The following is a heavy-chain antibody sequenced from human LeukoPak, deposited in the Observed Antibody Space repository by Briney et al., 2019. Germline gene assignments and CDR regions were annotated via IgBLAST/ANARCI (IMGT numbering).Heavy chain of an antibody. CDR3: ARVKSGSGYSYGPIDY. V-gene: IGHV4-61*02. J-gene: IGHJ4*02. CDR2: IYTSGST. D-gene: IGHD5-18*01. Sequence: SETLSLTCTVSGGSISSGSYYWSWIRQPAGKGLEWIGRIYTSGSTNYNPSLKSRVTISVDTSKNQFSLKLSSVTAADTAVYYCARVKSGSGYSYGPIDYWGQGTLVTVSS. CDR1: GGSISSGSYY.